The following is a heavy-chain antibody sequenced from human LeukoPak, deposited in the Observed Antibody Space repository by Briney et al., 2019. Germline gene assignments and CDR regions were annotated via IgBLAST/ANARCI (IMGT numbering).Heavy chain of an antibody. Sequence: SETLSLTCTVSGGSISSSPYYWGWIRQPPGKGLEWIESIYYSGTTHYSPSLESRVTISVDTSKNQFSLKVASVTAAYTAIYYCAKGAGGFSYYNWFDPWGQGTLVTVSS. CDR2: IYYSGTT. CDR1: GGSISSSPYY. V-gene: IGHV4-39*07. D-gene: IGHD5-18*01. CDR3: AKGAGGFSYYNWFDP. J-gene: IGHJ5*02.